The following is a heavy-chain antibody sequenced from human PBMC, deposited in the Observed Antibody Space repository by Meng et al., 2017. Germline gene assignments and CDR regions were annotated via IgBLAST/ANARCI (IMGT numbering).Heavy chain of an antibody. CDR2: ISSSSSYI. J-gene: IGHJ4*02. CDR3: ARGGVWFGEFLGHIFDY. V-gene: IGHV3-11*06. D-gene: IGHD3-10*01. Sequence: GESLKISCAASGFTFSDYYMSWIRQAPGKGLEWVSSISSSSSYIYYADSVKGPFTISRDKAKNSLYLQMNSLKAEDTGVYYCARGGVWFGEFLGHIFDYWGQGTLVTVSS. CDR1: GFTFSDYY.